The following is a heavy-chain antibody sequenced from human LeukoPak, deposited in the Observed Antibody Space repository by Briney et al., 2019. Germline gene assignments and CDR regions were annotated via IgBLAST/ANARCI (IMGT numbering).Heavy chain of an antibody. CDR2: ISGSSTYI. J-gene: IGHJ4*02. D-gene: IGHD3-22*01. CDR1: GFIFSNHA. V-gene: IGHV3-21*01. CDR3: ARRGYYDSSGYDF. Sequence: GGSLRLSCAASGFIFSNHAMNWVRQAPGKGLEWVSSISGSSTYIYYADSVKGRFTISRDNAKNSLYLQMNSLRAEDTAIYYCARRGYYDSSGYDFWGQGTLVTVSS.